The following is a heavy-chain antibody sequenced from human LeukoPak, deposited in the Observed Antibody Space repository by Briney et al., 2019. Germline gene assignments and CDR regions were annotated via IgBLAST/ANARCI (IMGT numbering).Heavy chain of an antibody. CDR2: VNPESANT. J-gene: IGHJ4*02. CDR3: VSGSRRDGGNTLFDY. D-gene: IGHD5-24*01. CDR1: GYTFINYD. V-gene: IGHV1-8*01. Sequence: ASVKVSCKASGYTFINYDINWVRQATGQGLEWMGWVNPESANTDYAQKFQGRVTMTRSTSMSTSYMELTSLTSEDTAVYYCVSGSRRDGGNTLFDYWGQGTLVTVSS.